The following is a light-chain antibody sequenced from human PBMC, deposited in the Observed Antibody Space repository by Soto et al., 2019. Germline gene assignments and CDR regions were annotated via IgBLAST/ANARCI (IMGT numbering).Light chain of an antibody. CDR2: ENN. CDR1: SSNIGAGYE. CDR3: QSYDSSLSGYV. J-gene: IGLJ1*01. Sequence: QSVLTQPPSVSEAPGQRVTISYTGSSSNIGAGYEAHWYQQVPGTAPKLLIYENNNRPSGVPDRFSGSKSGTSASLAITGLQAEDDAEYYCQSYDSSLSGYVFGTGTKLTVL. V-gene: IGLV1-40*01.